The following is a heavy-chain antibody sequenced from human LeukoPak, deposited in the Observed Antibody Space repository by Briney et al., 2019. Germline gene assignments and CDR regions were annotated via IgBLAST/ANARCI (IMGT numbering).Heavy chain of an antibody. J-gene: IGHJ4*02. Sequence: ETGGSLRLSCAASGFTVSSDYMNWVRQAPGKGPEWVSVIRASGGTTYYADSVKGRFTISRDNSKNTLYLQMNSLRAEDTAVYYCAKDLVGVPAPYWGQGTLVTVSS. CDR2: IRASGGTT. D-gene: IGHD2-2*01. V-gene: IGHV3-23*01. CDR3: AKDLVGVPAPY. CDR1: GFTVSSDY.